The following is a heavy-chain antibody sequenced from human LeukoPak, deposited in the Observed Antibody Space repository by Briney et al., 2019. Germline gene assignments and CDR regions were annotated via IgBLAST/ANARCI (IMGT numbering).Heavy chain of an antibody. Sequence: GGSLRLSCAASGFTFSSYAMNWVRQAPGPGLEWVAGISYDGSNKYYADSVKGRFTISRDNSKNTLYLQMNSLRAEDTAVYYCARDQGSGSYFDDWGQGTLVTVSS. CDR3: ARDQGSGSYFDD. CDR1: GFTFSSYA. CDR2: ISYDGSNK. J-gene: IGHJ4*02. V-gene: IGHV3-30-3*01. D-gene: IGHD1-26*01.